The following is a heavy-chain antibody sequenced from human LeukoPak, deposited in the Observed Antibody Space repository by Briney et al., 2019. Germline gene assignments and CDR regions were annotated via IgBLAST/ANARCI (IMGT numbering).Heavy chain of an antibody. CDR3: ASMVRGVNH. Sequence: SVKVSCKASGGTFSSYAISWVRQAPGQGLEWMGRIIPIFGTANYAQKFQGRVTMTRNTSISTAYMELSSLRSEDTAVYYRASMVRGVNHWGQGTLVTVSS. CDR2: IIPIFGTA. CDR1: GGTFSSYA. J-gene: IGHJ5*02. V-gene: IGHV1-69*05. D-gene: IGHD3-10*01.